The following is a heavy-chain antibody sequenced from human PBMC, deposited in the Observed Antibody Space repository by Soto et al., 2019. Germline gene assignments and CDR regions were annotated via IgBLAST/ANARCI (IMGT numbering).Heavy chain of an antibody. J-gene: IGHJ4*02. CDR3: ADLSRYCTSSNCD. CDR2: IGTSAST. D-gene: IGHD2-2*01. Sequence: DVRLLESGEGLVQPGGSLRISCAASGFTFSSYSMSWVSQAPGKGLEWVSTIGTSASTYYGDSVRGRFTISRDNSRNTLYLQMNSLRAEDTAVYYCADLSRYCTSSNCDWGQGTLVTVSS. CDR1: GFTFSSYS. V-gene: IGHV3-23*02.